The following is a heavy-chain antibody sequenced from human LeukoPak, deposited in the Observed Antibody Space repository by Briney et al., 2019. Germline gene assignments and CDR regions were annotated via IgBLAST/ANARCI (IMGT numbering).Heavy chain of an antibody. CDR3: ARDKTGLLWFGELPGNWFDP. CDR1: GGTFSSYA. V-gene: IGHV1-69*04. Sequence: ASVKDSCKASGGTFSSYAISWVRQAPGQGLEWMGKIIPIFGIANYAQKFQGRVTITADKSTSTAYMELSSLRSEDTAVYYCARDKTGLLWFGELPGNWFDPWGQGTLVTVSS. J-gene: IGHJ5*02. D-gene: IGHD3-10*01. CDR2: IIPIFGIA.